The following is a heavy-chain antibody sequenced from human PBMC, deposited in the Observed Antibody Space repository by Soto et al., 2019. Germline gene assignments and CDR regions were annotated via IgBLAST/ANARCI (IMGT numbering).Heavy chain of an antibody. Sequence: SETLSLTCAVYGGSFSGYYWSWIRQPPGKGLEWIGEINHSGSTNYNPSLKSRVTISVDTSKNQFSLKLSSVTAADTAVYYCARPHWNYDIYYYYYMDVWGKGTTVTVSS. J-gene: IGHJ6*03. CDR2: INHSGST. CDR3: ARPHWNYDIYYYYYMDV. CDR1: GGSFSGYY. D-gene: IGHD1-7*01. V-gene: IGHV4-34*01.